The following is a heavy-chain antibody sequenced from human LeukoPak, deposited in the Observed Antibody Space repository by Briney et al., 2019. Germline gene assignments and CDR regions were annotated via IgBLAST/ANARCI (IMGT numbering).Heavy chain of an antibody. Sequence: SETLSLTCTVSGDSISTYYWSWIRQSPVTGLEWIGYSYYSGITSYNPSPKRRVTMSVDESKTQLALKVNSVTAADTAVYYCARGEPVDYWGQGTLVTVSS. CDR2: SYYSGIT. J-gene: IGHJ4*02. D-gene: IGHD1-14*01. CDR1: GDSISTYY. V-gene: IGHV4-59*01. CDR3: ARGEPVDY.